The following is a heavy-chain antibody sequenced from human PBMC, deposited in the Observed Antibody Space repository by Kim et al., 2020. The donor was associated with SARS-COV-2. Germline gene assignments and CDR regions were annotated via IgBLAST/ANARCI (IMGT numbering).Heavy chain of an antibody. V-gene: IGHV3-30*18. CDR3: AKSFSGSYFGYDY. CDR1: GFTFYTYG. CDR2: ISYDGSNK. J-gene: IGHJ4*02. Sequence: GGSLRLSCAASGFTFYTYGMHWVRQAPGKGLEWVAVISYDGSNKYYADSVKGRFTISRDNSKNTLYLQMNSLRIEDTAVYYCAKSFSGSYFGYDYWGQGTLV. D-gene: IGHD1-26*01.